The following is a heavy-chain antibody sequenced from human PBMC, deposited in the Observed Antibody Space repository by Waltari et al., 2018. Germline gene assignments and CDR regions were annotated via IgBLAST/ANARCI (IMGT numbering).Heavy chain of an antibody. V-gene: IGHV1-3*01. CDR2: IHGGNGNT. D-gene: IGHD3-3*01. Sequence: QVYLVQSGAELKKPGASVKVSCQASGYTFTKYSMHWVRQAPGQGLEWMGWIHGGNGNTKYSKKFQDRLSISQDTSATTVYMELSSLTSEDTAVYYCAKTQYDFWSAYFDYWGQGTLVTVSS. CDR1: GYTFTKYS. CDR3: AKTQYDFWSAYFDY. J-gene: IGHJ4*02.